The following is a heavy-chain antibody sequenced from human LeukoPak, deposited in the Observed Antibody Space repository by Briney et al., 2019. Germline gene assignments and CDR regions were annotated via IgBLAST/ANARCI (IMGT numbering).Heavy chain of an antibody. D-gene: IGHD2-21*01. CDR1: GVSIRTYY. V-gene: IGHV4-4*07. CDR2: IYTSGTT. J-gene: IGHJ4*02. Sequence: SETLSLTCTVSGVSIRTYYWSWIRQPAGKGLEWIGRIYTSGTTNYNPSLKSRVTMSVDTSKNQFSLKLSSVTAADTAVYYCARAECGSDCYYFDYWGQGTLVTVSS. CDR3: ARAECGSDCYYFDY.